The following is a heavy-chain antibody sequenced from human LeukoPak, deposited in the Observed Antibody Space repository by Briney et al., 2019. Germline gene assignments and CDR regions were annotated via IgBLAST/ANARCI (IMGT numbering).Heavy chain of an antibody. CDR1: GYTFTSYG. CDR3: ARDRTKAGYSYGPAFDI. D-gene: IGHD5-18*01. J-gene: IGHJ3*02. Sequence: EASVKVSCKASGYTFTSYGISWVRQAPGQGLEWMGWISAYNGNTNYAQKLQGRVTMTTDTSTSTAYMELSSLRSEDTAVYYCARDRTKAGYSYGPAFDIWGQGTMVTVSS. CDR2: ISAYNGNT. V-gene: IGHV1-18*01.